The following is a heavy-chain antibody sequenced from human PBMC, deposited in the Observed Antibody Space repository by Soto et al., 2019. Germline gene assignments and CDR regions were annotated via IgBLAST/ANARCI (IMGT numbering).Heavy chain of an antibody. Sequence: SETLSLTCTVSGGSISSSSYYWGWIRQPPGKGLEWIGSIYYSGSTYYNPSLKSRVTISVDTSKNQFSLKLSSVTAADTAVYYCARHVGYGSGRPINFDYWGQGTLVTVSS. J-gene: IGHJ4*02. D-gene: IGHD3-10*01. V-gene: IGHV4-39*01. CDR2: IYYSGST. CDR3: ARHVGYGSGRPINFDY. CDR1: GGSISSSSYY.